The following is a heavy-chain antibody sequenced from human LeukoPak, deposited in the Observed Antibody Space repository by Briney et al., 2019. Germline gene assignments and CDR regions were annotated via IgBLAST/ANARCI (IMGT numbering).Heavy chain of an antibody. CDR2: TVGSRPDT. CDR1: GSTFTNYA. V-gene: IGHV3-23*01. J-gene: IGHJ4*02. D-gene: IGHD6-13*01. Sequence: PGGSLRLSCAASGSTFTNYAMSWVRQTPGKGLEWVAATVGSRPDTYHADSVKGRFTVSRDNSRNTLYLQMNSLRAEDTAVYYCARETSSSWYKSFDYWGQGTLVTVSS. CDR3: ARETSSSWYKSFDY.